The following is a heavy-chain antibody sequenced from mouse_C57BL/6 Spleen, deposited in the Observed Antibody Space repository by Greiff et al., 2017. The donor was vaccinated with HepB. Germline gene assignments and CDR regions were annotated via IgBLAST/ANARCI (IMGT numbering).Heavy chain of an antibody. CDR1: GYSFTGYY. Sequence: EVQLQQSGPELVKPGASVKISCKASGYSFTGYYMNWVKQSPEKSLEWIGEINPSTGGTTYNQKFKAKATLTVDKSSSTAYMQLKSLTSEDSAVYDCARIYYGSSLAYWGQGTLVTVAA. V-gene: IGHV1-42*01. CDR2: INPSTGGT. D-gene: IGHD1-1*01. CDR3: ARIYYGSSLAY. J-gene: IGHJ3*01.